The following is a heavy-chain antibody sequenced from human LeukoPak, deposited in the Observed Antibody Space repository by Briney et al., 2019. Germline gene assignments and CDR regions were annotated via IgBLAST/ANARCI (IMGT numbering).Heavy chain of an antibody. J-gene: IGHJ2*01. CDR1: GGSISSGGYY. V-gene: IGHV4-31*03. Sequence: SETLSLTCTVSGGSISSGGYYWSWIRQHPGKGLEWIGYIYYSGSTYYNPSLKSRVTISVDTSKNQFSLKLSSVTAADTAVYYCATGGGWDWYFDLWGRGTLVTVSS. CDR2: IYYSGST. D-gene: IGHD6-19*01. CDR3: ATGGGWDWYFDL.